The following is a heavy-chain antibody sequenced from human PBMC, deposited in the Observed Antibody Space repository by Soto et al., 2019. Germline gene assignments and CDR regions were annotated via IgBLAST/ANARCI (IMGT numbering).Heavy chain of an antibody. CDR3: AKDNYDSSGYDAFDI. CDR1: GFTFSSYA. V-gene: IGHV3-23*01. D-gene: IGHD3-22*01. J-gene: IGHJ3*02. CDR2: ISGSGGST. Sequence: GGSLRLSCAASGFTFSSYAMSWVRQAPGKGLEWVSAISGSGGSTYYADSVKGRFTISRDNSKNTLHLQMNSLRAEDTAVYYCAKDNYDSSGYDAFDIWGQGTMVTVSS.